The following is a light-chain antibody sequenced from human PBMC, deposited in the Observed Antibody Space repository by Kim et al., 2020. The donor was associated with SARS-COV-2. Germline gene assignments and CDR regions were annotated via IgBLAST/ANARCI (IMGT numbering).Light chain of an antibody. J-gene: IGKJ2*01. Sequence: SPGERATLSCRASQTINSNYLGWYQQKPGQAPRLLIYGASTRATGIPDRFSGSGSGADFTLTISRLEPEDFAVYYCQQFGSSPYTFGQGTKLEIK. CDR1: QTINSNY. V-gene: IGKV3-20*01. CDR2: GAS. CDR3: QQFGSSPYT.